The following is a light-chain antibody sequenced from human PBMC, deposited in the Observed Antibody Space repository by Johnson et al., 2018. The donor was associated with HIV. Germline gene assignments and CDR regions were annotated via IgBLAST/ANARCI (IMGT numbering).Light chain of an antibody. Sequence: QSILTQPPSVSAAPGQKVTISCSGSSSNIVNNYVSWYQQLPGTAPKLLIYESTNRPSGIPDRFSGSKSGTSATLGISGLQTGDEADYYCGTWDSRLNVYLFGPGTKVTVL. CDR1: SSNIVNNY. J-gene: IGLJ1*01. CDR3: GTWDSRLNVYL. V-gene: IGLV1-51*02. CDR2: EST.